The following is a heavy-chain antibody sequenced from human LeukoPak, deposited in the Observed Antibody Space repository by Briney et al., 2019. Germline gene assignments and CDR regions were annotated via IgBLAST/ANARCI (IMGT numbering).Heavy chain of an antibody. CDR1: GGSISSYY. Sequence: SETLSLTCTVSGGSISSYYWSWIRQPPGKGLEWIGYIYYSGSTNYNPSLKSRVTISVDTSKNQFSLKLSFVTAADTAVYYCARVDDSSGYDAFDIWGQGTMVTVSS. CDR2: IYYSGST. CDR3: ARVDDSSGYDAFDI. J-gene: IGHJ3*02. D-gene: IGHD3-22*01. V-gene: IGHV4-59*01.